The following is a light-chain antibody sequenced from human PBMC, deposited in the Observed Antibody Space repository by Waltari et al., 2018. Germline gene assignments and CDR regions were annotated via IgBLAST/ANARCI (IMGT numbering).Light chain of an antibody. CDR2: EVT. CDR1: SSDIGVYKY. V-gene: IGLV2-14*01. Sequence: QSALTQPASVSGSPGQPITISCGGTSSDIGVYKYVSWYQQYSGKAPKLIIYEVTNRPSGVSNRFSGSKSGNTASLTISGLQAEDEADYYCASYTSSNTWVFGGGTKLTVL. J-gene: IGLJ3*02. CDR3: ASYTSSNTWV.